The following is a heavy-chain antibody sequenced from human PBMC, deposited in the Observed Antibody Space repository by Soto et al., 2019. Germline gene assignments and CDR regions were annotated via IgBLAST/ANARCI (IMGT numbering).Heavy chain of an antibody. CDR2: ISYDGSNK. V-gene: IGHV3-30*18. CDR1: GFTFSSYC. J-gene: IGHJ6*03. CDR3: AKDFGARPGYYYCMGV. D-gene: IGHD3-10*01. Sequence: QVQLVESGGGVVQPGRSLRLSCAASGFTFSSYCMHWVRQAPGKGLEWVAVISYDGSNKYYGDSVQGRFTIRRDNSKKTVYLERRSLRAEDTGVYYCAKDFGARPGYYYCMGVWGKGTTVTGSS.